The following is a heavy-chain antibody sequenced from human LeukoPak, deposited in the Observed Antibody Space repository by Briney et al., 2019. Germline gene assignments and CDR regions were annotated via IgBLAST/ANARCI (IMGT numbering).Heavy chain of an antibody. V-gene: IGHV4-39*07. CDR2: LYYSGST. J-gene: IGHJ4*02. CDR3: ARERVPAAIGRLPPGGYYFDY. Sequence: SETLSLTCTVSGGSISSSSYYWGWIRQPPGKGLEWIGSLYYSGSTYYNPSLKSRVTISVDTSKNQFSLKLSSVTAADTAVYYCARERVPAAIGRLPPGGYYFDYWGQGTLVTVSS. D-gene: IGHD2-2*02. CDR1: GGSISSSSYY.